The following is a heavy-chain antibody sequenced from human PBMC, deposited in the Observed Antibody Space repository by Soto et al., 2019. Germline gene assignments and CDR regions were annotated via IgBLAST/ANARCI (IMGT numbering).Heavy chain of an antibody. CDR3: ARDPPDFWSGYYFDY. D-gene: IGHD3-3*01. J-gene: IGHJ4*02. CDR1: GYTFTSYG. Sequence: QVQLVQSGAEVKKPGASVKVSCKASGYTFTSYGISWVRQAPGQGLEWMGWISAYNGNTNYAQKLQGRVTMTTDTSTSTAYMELRSLRSDDTAVYDCARDPPDFWSGYYFDYWGQGTLVTVSS. CDR2: ISAYNGNT. V-gene: IGHV1-18*01.